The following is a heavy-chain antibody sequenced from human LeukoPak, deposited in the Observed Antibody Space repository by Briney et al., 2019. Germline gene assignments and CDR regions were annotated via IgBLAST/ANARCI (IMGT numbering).Heavy chain of an antibody. Sequence: ASVKVSCKASGYTFTGYYMHWVRQAPGQGLEWMGWINPNSGGTNYAQKFQGRVTMTRDTSISTAYMELSRLRSDDTAVYYCARRLWTFGGVIVRGAFDIWGQGTMVTVSS. CDR2: INPNSGGT. V-gene: IGHV1-2*02. J-gene: IGHJ3*02. CDR3: ARRLWTFGGVIVRGAFDI. CDR1: GYTFTGYY. D-gene: IGHD3-16*02.